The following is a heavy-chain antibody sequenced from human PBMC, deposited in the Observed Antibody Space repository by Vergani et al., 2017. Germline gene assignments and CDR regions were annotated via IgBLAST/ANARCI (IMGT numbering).Heavy chain of an antibody. D-gene: IGHD6-19*01. CDR1: GGSISRYY. CDR3: ARENTGSGWYSSEPLDY. J-gene: IGHJ4*02. Sequence: QVQLQESGPGLVKPSETLSLTCTVSGGSISRYYWSWIRQPAGKGLEWSGRIYTSGSTNYNPSLKSRVTMSVDTSKNQFSLKLSSVTAADTAVYYCARENTGSGWYSSEPLDYWGQGTLVTVSS. V-gene: IGHV4-4*07. CDR2: IYTSGST.